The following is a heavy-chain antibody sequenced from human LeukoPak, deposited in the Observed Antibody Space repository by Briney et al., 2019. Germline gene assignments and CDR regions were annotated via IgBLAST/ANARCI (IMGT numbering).Heavy chain of an antibody. Sequence: GESLKISCKGSGYSFTSYWIGWVRQMPGKGLEWMGIIYPGDSDTRYSPSFQGQVTISADESISTAYLQWSSLKASDTAMYYCARVGYSSSWPFDYWGQGTLVTVSS. CDR3: ARVGYSSSWPFDY. V-gene: IGHV5-51*01. CDR1: GYSFTSYW. CDR2: IYPGDSDT. D-gene: IGHD6-13*01. J-gene: IGHJ4*02.